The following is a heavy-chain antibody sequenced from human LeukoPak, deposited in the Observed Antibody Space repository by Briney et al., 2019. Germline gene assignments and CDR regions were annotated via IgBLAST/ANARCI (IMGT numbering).Heavy chain of an antibody. Sequence: GGSLRLSCAASGFTFSGSGMHWVRQASGKGLEWVGRIRTKANSYATAYAASVKGRFSISRDDSKNTVYLQMNSLKTEDTAVYYCARYRGASGYHFDYWGQGTLVTVSS. D-gene: IGHD5-12*01. V-gene: IGHV3-73*01. CDR2: IRTKANSYAT. CDR1: GFTFSGSG. CDR3: ARYRGASGYHFDY. J-gene: IGHJ4*02.